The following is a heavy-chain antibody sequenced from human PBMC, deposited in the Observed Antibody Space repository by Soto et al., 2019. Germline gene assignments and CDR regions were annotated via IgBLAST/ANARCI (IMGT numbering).Heavy chain of an antibody. V-gene: IGHV4-59*01. CDR2: ISNRGSP. CDR3: ARAESSSSEGFDH. CDR1: GASIRSYF. J-gene: IGHJ5*02. Sequence: PLETRSLACSVSGASIRSYFWSWVRQPPGKGLEWIGHISNRGSPNYNPSLKSRVTISVDTSKNQFSLKLSSVTTADTAVYYCARAESSSSEGFDHWGRGTLVTVSS. D-gene: IGHD6-6*01.